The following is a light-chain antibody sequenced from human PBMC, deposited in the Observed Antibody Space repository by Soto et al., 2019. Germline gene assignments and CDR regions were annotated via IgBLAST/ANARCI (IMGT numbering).Light chain of an antibody. J-gene: IGLJ1*01. CDR3: SSYAGSNHYV. V-gene: IGLV2-8*01. CDR2: EVS. CDR1: SSDVGGYNY. Sequence: QSVLTQPPSASGSPGQSVTIFCTGTSSDVGGYNYVSWYQQHPGKAPKLMIYEVSKRPSGVPDRFSGSKSGNTASLTVSGLQAEDEADYYCSSYAGSNHYVFGTGTKVTVL.